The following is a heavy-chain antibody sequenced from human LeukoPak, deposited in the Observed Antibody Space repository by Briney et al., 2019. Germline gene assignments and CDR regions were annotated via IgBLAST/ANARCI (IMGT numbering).Heavy chain of an antibody. V-gene: IGHV1-2*06. CDR3: ARDALRYFDWLPFDP. CDR1: GYTFTGYY. CDR2: INPNGGGT. D-gene: IGHD3-9*01. J-gene: IGHJ5*02. Sequence: GASVKVSCKASGYTFTGYYMHWVRQAPGQGLEWMGRINPNGGGTNYAQKFQGRVTMTRDTSISTAYMELSRLRSDDTAVYYCARDALRYFDWLPFDPWGQGTLVTVSS.